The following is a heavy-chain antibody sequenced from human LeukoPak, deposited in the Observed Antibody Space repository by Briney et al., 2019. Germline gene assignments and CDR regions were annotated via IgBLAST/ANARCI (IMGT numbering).Heavy chain of an antibody. D-gene: IGHD6-19*01. Sequence: GGSLRLSCAASGFTFSSYAMHWVRQAPGKGLEWVSAISGRSASTYYADSVKGRFTISRDTSKDTLFLQMNSLRAEDTAVYYCAKDRGSGWPQFDYWGQGTLVTVSS. J-gene: IGHJ4*02. V-gene: IGHV3-23*01. CDR1: GFTFSSYA. CDR3: AKDRGSGWPQFDY. CDR2: ISGRSAST.